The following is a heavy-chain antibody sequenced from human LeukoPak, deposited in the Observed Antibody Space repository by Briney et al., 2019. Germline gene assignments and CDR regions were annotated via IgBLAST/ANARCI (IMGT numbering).Heavy chain of an antibody. CDR3: ARHGWLLPLGAFDI. D-gene: IGHD3-22*01. Sequence: KPSETLSLTCTVSGGSISSSSYYWGWIRQPPGKGLEWIGSIYYSGSTYYNPSLKSRVTISVDTSKNQFSLKLSSVTAADTAVYYCARHGWLLPLGAFDIWGQGTMVTVSS. CDR2: IYYSGST. V-gene: IGHV4-39*01. J-gene: IGHJ3*02. CDR1: GGSISSSSYY.